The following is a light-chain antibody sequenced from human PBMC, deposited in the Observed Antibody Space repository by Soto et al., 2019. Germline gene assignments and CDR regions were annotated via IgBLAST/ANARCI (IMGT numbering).Light chain of an antibody. V-gene: IGLV2-14*01. Sequence: QSGLTQPASVSGSPGQSITISCTGTSSDVGGYNYVSWYQQHPGKAPKLMIYDVSNRPSGVSNRFSGSKSGNTASLTISGLQAEDEADYSCSSYTSSSTLVFGTGTKVTVL. CDR1: SSDVGGYNY. CDR2: DVS. J-gene: IGLJ1*01. CDR3: SSYTSSSTLV.